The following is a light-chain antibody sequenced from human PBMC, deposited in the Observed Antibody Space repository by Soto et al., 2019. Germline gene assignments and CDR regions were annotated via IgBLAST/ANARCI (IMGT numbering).Light chain of an antibody. V-gene: IGKV1-5*03. Sequence: DIQMTQSPSTLSGSVGARVTITCRASQTISSWLAWYQQTTGKAPKLLIYKASTLKSGVPSRFRGMGSWTEFTLTISSLQTDDVETYYCQHYNSYSEAFGQGTKVDIK. CDR3: QHYNSYSEA. CDR1: QTISSW. J-gene: IGKJ1*01. CDR2: KAS.